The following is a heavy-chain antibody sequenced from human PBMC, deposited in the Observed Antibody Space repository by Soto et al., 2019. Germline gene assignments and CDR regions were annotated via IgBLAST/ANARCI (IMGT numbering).Heavy chain of an antibody. D-gene: IGHD3-9*01. CDR1: GGSISSSSYY. V-gene: IGHV4-39*01. J-gene: IGHJ4*02. Sequence: QLQLQESGPGLVKPSETLSLTCTVSGGSISSSSYYWGWIRQPPGKGLEWIGSIYYSGSTYYNPSLKSRVTISVATSKNQFSLKLSSVTAADTAVYYCARRDYDILTGYQYWGQGTLVTVSS. CDR3: ARRDYDILTGYQY. CDR2: IYYSGST.